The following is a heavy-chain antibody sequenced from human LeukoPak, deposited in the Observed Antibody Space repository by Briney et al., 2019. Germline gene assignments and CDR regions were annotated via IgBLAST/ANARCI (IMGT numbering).Heavy chain of an antibody. CDR1: GFSFDDYG. J-gene: IGHJ4*02. D-gene: IGHD2-15*01. Sequence: GGSLRLSCAASGFSFDDYGMSWVRQGPGKGLEWVSGINWNGDDTDYADSVKGRFTISRDNAENSLYLSMNSLRVEDTGFYYCARGGPGYCSGLTRSEAYWGQGTLVSVSS. CDR3: ARGGPGYCSGLTRSEAY. V-gene: IGHV3-20*04. CDR2: INWNGDDT.